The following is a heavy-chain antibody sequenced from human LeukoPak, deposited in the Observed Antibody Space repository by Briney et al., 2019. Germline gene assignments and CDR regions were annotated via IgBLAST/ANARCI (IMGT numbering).Heavy chain of an antibody. Sequence: PSETLSLTCAVYGGSFSGYYWSWIRQPPGKGLEWIGEINHSGSTNYNPSLKSRVTISVDTSNNQFSLKLNSVTAADTAVYFCARGGWSLDYWGQGALVTVSS. J-gene: IGHJ4*02. CDR3: ARGGWSLDY. CDR1: GGSFSGYY. CDR2: INHSGST. D-gene: IGHD6-19*01. V-gene: IGHV4-34*01.